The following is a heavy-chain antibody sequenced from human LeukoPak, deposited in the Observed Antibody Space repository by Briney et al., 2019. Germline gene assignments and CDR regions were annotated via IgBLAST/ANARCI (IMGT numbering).Heavy chain of an antibody. CDR3: ARDHMWGFDH. J-gene: IGHJ4*02. V-gene: IGHV3-30*02. CDR2: MGSDGVTK. Sequence: GGSLRLSCAASGFSLSSNNMHWVRQAPGKGLEWLAFMGSDGVTKYYTDSVRGRFSVSRDTSKDTLYLQMNSLRAEDTAVYYCARDHMWGFDHWGQGTPVTVSS. D-gene: IGHD1-26*01. CDR1: GFSLSSNN.